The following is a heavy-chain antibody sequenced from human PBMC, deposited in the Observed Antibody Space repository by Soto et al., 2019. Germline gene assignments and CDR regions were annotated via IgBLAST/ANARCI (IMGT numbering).Heavy chain of an antibody. CDR2: ISYDGSNK. CDR3: ARPPIAARFDY. J-gene: IGHJ4*02. Sequence: QVQLVESGGGVVQPGRSLRLSCAASGFTFSSYAMHWVRQAPGKGLEWVAVISYDGSNKYYADSVKGRFTISRDNSKNTLYLQMNSLRAEDTAVYYCARPPIAARFDYWGQGTLVTVSS. CDR1: GFTFSSYA. V-gene: IGHV3-30-3*01. D-gene: IGHD6-6*01.